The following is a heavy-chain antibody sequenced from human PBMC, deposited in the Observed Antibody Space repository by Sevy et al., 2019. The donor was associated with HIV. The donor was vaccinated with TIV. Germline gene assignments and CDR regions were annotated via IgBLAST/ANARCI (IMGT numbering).Heavy chain of an antibody. CDR2: INPSSGGT. CDR1: GYTFTGYY. V-gene: IGHV1-2*02. CDR3: ARSGYVNGMDV. D-gene: IGHD5-12*01. Sequence: ASVKVSCKASGYTFTGYYMHWVRQAPGQGLEWMGWINPSSGGTNYAQKFQGRVTMTRDTSISTAYMELSRLRSDDTAVYYCARSGYVNGMDVWGQGTTVTVSS. J-gene: IGHJ6*02.